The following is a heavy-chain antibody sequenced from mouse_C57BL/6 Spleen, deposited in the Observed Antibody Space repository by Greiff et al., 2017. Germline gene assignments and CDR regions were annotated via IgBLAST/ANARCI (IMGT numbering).Heavy chain of an antibody. D-gene: IGHD1-1*01. CDR3: TRGEITTVEMDY. CDR2: ISSGGDYI. Sequence: EVKLVESGEGLVKPGGSLKLSCAASGFTFSSYAMSWVRQTPEKRLEWVAYISSGGDYIYYADTVKGRFTISRDNARNTLYLQMSSLKSEDTAMYYCTRGEITTVEMDYWGQGTSVTVSS. V-gene: IGHV5-9-1*02. J-gene: IGHJ4*01. CDR1: GFTFSSYA.